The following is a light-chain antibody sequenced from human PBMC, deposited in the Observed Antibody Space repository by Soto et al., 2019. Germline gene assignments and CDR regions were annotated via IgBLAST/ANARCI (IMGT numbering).Light chain of an antibody. Sequence: LTQPASVSASPGQSITLSCPGTGSGVGDYDYVSWYPHHPGKAPKVMIYEVTNRPSGVSNRFSGSKSGNTASLTISGLLAEDEADYYCSSYTSSSTYVFGTGTKVTVL. J-gene: IGLJ1*01. CDR3: SSYTSSSTYV. CDR1: GSGVGDYDY. CDR2: EVT. V-gene: IGLV2-14*01.